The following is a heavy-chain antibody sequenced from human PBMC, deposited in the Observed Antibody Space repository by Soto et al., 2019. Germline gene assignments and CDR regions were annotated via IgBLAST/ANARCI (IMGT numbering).Heavy chain of an antibody. CDR3: ARGPGDYPIDYYYYGMDV. V-gene: IGHV3-13*01. CDR2: IGTAGDT. CDR1: GFTFSSYD. D-gene: IGHD4-17*01. J-gene: IGHJ6*02. Sequence: GGSLRLSCAASGFTFSSYDMHWVRQATGKGLEWVSAIGTAGDTYYPGSVKGRFTISRENAKNSLYLQMNSLRAEDTAVYYCARGPGDYPIDYYYYGMDVWGQGTTVTVSS.